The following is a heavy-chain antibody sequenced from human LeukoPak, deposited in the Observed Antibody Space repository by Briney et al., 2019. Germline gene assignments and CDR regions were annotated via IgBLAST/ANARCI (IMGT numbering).Heavy chain of an antibody. Sequence: PGGSLRLSCAASGFTFSSYGMHWVRQAPGKGLEWVAFIRYDGSNKYYADSVKGRFTISRDNSENTLYLQMNSLRAEDTAVYYCAKDQGDAFDIWGQGTMVTVSS. CDR3: AKDQGDAFDI. CDR1: GFTFSSYG. CDR2: IRYDGSNK. J-gene: IGHJ3*02. V-gene: IGHV3-30*02.